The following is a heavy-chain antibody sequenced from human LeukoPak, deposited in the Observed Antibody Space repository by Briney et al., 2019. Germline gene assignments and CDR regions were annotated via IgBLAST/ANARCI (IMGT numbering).Heavy chain of an antibody. CDR3: ARGRITGTTSGFDY. J-gene: IGHJ4*02. Sequence: GGSLRLSCAASGFTFSSYSMNWVRQAPGKGLEWVSYISSSSSTIYYADSVKGRFTISRDNAKNPLYLQMNSLRAEDTAVYYCARGRITGTTSGFDYWGQGTLVTVSS. CDR1: GFTFSSYS. D-gene: IGHD1-20*01. V-gene: IGHV3-48*01. CDR2: ISSSSSTI.